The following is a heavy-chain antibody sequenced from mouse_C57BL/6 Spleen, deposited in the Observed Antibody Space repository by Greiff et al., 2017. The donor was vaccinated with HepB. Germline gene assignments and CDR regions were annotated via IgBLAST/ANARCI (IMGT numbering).Heavy chain of an antibody. CDR2: IYPRSGNT. V-gene: IGHV1-81*01. D-gene: IGHD1-1*02. J-gene: IGHJ2*01. CDR3: ARRGSNYFDY. Sequence: VQLQQSGAELARPGASVKLSCKASGYTFTSYGISWVKQRTGQGLEWIGAIYPRSGNTYYNEKFKGKATLTADKSSSTAYMELRSLTSEDSAVYFCARRGSNYFDYWGQGTTLTVSS. CDR1: GYTFTSYG.